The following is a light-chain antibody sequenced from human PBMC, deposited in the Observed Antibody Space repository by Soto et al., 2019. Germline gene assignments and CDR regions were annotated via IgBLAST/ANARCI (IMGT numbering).Light chain of an antibody. CDR3: LHHYNYPLT. CDR2: SAS. V-gene: IGKV1-17*01. J-gene: IGKJ4*01. Sequence: DIQMTQSPSSLSASVGDRVTITCRASQDIRNDLGWYQQKPGKAPKRLIFSASTLDSGVPSRFSGGGFGPEFTLTISSLQPEDFATYYCLHHYNYPLTLGGGTKVEIK. CDR1: QDIRND.